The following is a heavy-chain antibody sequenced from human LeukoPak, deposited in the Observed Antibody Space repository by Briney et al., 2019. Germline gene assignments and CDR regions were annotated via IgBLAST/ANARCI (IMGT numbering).Heavy chain of an antibody. D-gene: IGHD3-22*01. V-gene: IGHV1-69*05. CDR2: IIPIFGTT. CDR1: GGTFSNYA. J-gene: IGHJ4*02. CDR3: ARGGEANYYDTSGYYLYCY. Sequence: SVKVSCKASGGTFSNYAISWVRQAPGQGLEWMGRIIPIFGTTNYAQKFQGRVTITTDESTSTAYMELSSLRSEDTAVYYCARGGEANYYDTSGYYLYCYWGQGTLVTVSS.